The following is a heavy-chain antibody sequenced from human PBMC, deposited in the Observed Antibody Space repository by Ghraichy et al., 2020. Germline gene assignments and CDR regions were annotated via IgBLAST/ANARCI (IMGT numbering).Heavy chain of an antibody. CDR3: ARHSSTVFLGWAVAGPNWSDP. D-gene: IGHD6-19*01. Sequence: LEWIGSIYYSGSTYYNPSLKSRVTISVDTSKNPFSLKLSSVTAADTAVYSCARHSSTVFLGWAVAGPNWSDPWG. CDR2: IYYSGST. J-gene: IGHJ5*02. V-gene: IGHV4-39*01.